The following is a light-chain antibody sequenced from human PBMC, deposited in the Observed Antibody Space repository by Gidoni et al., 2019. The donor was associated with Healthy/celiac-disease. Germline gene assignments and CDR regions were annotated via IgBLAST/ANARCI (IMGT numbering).Light chain of an antibody. Sequence: VLTQSPCTLSLSPGERATLSCRASQSVSSSYLAWYQQKPGQAPRLLIYGASSRATGIPDRFSGSGSGTDFTLTISRLEPEDFAVYYCQQYGSSPLTFGPGTKVDIK. CDR1: QSVSSSY. CDR2: GAS. CDR3: QQYGSSPLT. J-gene: IGKJ3*01. V-gene: IGKV3-20*01.